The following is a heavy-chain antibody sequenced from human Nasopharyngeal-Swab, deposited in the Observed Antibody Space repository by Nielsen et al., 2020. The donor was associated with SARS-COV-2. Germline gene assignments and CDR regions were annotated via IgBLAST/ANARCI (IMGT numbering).Heavy chain of an antibody. J-gene: IGHJ3*02. Sequence: SLKISCAASGFTFDDYAMHWVRQAPGKGLEWVSGISWNSGSIGCADSVKGRFTISRDNAKNSLYLQMNSLRAEDTALYYCAKESVYGDYVHGAFDIWGQGTMVTVSS. CDR2: ISWNSGSI. CDR3: AKESVYGDYVHGAFDI. D-gene: IGHD4-17*01. V-gene: IGHV3-9*01. CDR1: GFTFDDYA.